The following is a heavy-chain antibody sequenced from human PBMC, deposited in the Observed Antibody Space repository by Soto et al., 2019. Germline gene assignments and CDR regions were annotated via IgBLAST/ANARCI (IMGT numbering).Heavy chain of an antibody. CDR2: ISSNGNT. CDR1: GGSISGNY. J-gene: IGHJ4*02. D-gene: IGHD5-12*01. CDR3: ARAVVEMATISLDY. V-gene: IGHV4-4*07. Sequence: SETLSLTCTVSGGSISGNYLTWIRQPVGSGLEWIGRISSNGNTNYNPSLRGRVTMSIDTSKNQFSLKLSSVTAADTAVYYCARAVVEMATISLDYWGQGTLVTVSS.